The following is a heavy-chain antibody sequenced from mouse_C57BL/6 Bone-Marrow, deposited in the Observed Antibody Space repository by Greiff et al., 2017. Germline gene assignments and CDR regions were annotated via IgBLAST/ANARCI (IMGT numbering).Heavy chain of an antibody. CDR3: ARHRTGYYSMDY. D-gene: IGHD4-1*01. CDR1: GFTFSDYG. Sequence: EVQLVESGGGLVQPGGSLKLSCAASGFTFSDYGMAWVRQAPRKGPEWVAFISTVAYSIYYADTVQGRFTLSRENAKNTLYLEMSSLRSEDTAMYYCARHRTGYYSMDYWGQGTSVTVSS. J-gene: IGHJ4*01. V-gene: IGHV5-15*01. CDR2: ISTVAYSI.